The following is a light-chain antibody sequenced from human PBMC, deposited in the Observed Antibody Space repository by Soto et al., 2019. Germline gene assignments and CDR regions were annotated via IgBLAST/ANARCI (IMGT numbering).Light chain of an antibody. CDR1: QGISSY. J-gene: IGKJ4*01. CDR2: AAS. Sequence: IQLTEAPSSRSASVSDRFTITCRASQGISSYLAWYQQKPGKAPKLLIYAASTLQSGVPSRFSRRGSGTDFTLTISRPQPEDFATYYCQQFNVFGGGTKVDIK. CDR3: QQFNV. V-gene: IGKV1-9*01.